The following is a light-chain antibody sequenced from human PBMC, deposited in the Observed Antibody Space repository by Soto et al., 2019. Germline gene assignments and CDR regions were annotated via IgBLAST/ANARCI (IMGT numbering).Light chain of an antibody. CDR2: DVS. CDR1: SSDVGGYNY. Sequence: QSALTQPASVSGSPGQSITISCTGTSSDVGGYNYVSWYQQHPGKAPKLMMYDVSNRPSGVSNRFSGSKSGNTASLTISGLQAEDEADYYCSSYTSSSRFVFGTGTKVTDL. J-gene: IGLJ1*01. V-gene: IGLV2-14*01. CDR3: SSYTSSSRFV.